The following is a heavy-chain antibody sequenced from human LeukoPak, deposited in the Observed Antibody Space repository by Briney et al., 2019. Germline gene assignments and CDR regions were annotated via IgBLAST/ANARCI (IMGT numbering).Heavy chain of an antibody. CDR1: GFTFSSYG. D-gene: IGHD5-18*01. CDR3: AKDGGYSYGTSGFDY. V-gene: IGHV3-23*01. J-gene: IGHJ4*02. CDR2: ISGSGGST. Sequence: GGSLRLSCAASGFTFSSYGMSWVRQAPGKGLEWVSAISGSGGSTYYADSVKGRFTISRDNSKNTLYLQMNSLRAEDTAVYYCAKDGGYSYGTSGFDYWGQGTLVTVSS.